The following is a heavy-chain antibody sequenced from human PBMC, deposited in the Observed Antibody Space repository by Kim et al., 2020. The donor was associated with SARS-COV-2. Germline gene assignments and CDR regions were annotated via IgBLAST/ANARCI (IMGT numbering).Heavy chain of an antibody. CDR2: IGGRGTKT. J-gene: IGHJ4*02. V-gene: IGHV3-23*01. D-gene: IGHD4-17*01. Sequence: GGSLRLSCAASGFTFGTYAMGWVRQAPGKGLEWVAGIGGRGTKTFYADAVKGRFTISRDNSQNTLYLQMRGLRAEDTAVYYCAGEDYDDYQRGLFDHWGQGTLVTVSS. CDR1: GFTFGTYA. CDR3: AGEDYDDYQRGLFDH.